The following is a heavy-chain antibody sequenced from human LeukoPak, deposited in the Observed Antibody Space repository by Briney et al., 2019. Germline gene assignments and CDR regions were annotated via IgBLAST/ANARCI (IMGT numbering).Heavy chain of an antibody. CDR3: ARIRAPSIAAAAYYFDY. CDR1: GYTFTSYA. V-gene: IGHV1-3*01. Sequence: GASVKDSCKASGYTFTSYAMHWVRQAPGQRLEWMGWINAGNGNTKYSQKFQGRVTITRDTSASTAYMELSSLRSEDTAVYYCARIRAPSIAAAAYYFDYWGQGTLVTVSS. J-gene: IGHJ4*02. CDR2: INAGNGNT. D-gene: IGHD6-13*01.